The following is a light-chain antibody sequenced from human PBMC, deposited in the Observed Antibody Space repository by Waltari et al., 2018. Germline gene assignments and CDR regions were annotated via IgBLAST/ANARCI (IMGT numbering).Light chain of an antibody. CDR1: QSVSSN. Sequence: EIVMTQSPATLSVSQGERATLSCRASQSVSSNLAWYQQKPGQAPRLLIDGASTRATGIPARFSGSGSGTEFTLTISSMQSEDFAVYYCQQYNNWLTWTFGQGTKVEIK. V-gene: IGKV3-15*01. J-gene: IGKJ1*01. CDR2: GAS. CDR3: QQYNNWLTWT.